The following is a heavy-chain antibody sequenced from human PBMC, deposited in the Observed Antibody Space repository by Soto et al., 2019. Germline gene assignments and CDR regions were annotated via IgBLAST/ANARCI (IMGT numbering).Heavy chain of an antibody. CDR1: GFTVRTND. V-gene: IGHV3-66*01. CDR2: IHRVENSKYSDST. D-gene: IGHD6-19*01. Sequence: EVQLVESGGGLIQAGGSLRLSCAASGFTVRTNDMSWVRQAPGKGLEWIALIHRVENSKYSDSTYYADSVRDRFTISRDNSKNTGDLQMNDLSAEDTAMYYCARDGSGPFDYWGQGSLVTVSS. J-gene: IGHJ4*02. CDR3: ARDGSGPFDY.